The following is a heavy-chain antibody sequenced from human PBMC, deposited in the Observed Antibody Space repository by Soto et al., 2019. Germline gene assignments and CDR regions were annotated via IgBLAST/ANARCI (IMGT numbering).Heavy chain of an antibody. Sequence: SETLSLTCTVSGGSISSYYWSWIRQPPGKGLEWIGYIYYSGSTNYNPSLKSRVTISVDTSKNQFSLKLSSVTAADTAVYYCARARGNDYGELDAFDIWGQGTMVTVSS. CDR3: ARARGNDYGELDAFDI. V-gene: IGHV4-59*08. CDR1: GGSISSYY. D-gene: IGHD4-17*01. J-gene: IGHJ3*02. CDR2: IYYSGST.